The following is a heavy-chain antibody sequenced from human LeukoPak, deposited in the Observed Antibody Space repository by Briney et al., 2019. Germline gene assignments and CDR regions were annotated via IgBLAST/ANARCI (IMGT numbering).Heavy chain of an antibody. J-gene: IGHJ4*02. Sequence: GGSLRLSCAASGFTFSSYAMHWVRQAPGKGLEYVSAISSNGASTYYANSVRGRFTISRDNSKNTLYLQMGSLRAEDMAVYYCARVSIVGATFFDYWGQGTLVTVSS. V-gene: IGHV3-64*01. CDR1: GFTFSSYA. D-gene: IGHD1-26*01. CDR2: ISSNGAST. CDR3: ARVSIVGATFFDY.